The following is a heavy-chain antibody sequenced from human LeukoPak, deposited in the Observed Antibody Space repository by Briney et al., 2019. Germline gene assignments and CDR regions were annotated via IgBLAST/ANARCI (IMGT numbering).Heavy chain of an antibody. D-gene: IGHD3-10*01. CDR1: GFSFSDHF. CDR3: ARVGGTVIGVVIITRLDY. V-gene: IGHV3-72*01. CDR2: ARDKPNGYTI. J-gene: IGHJ4*02. Sequence: PGGSLRLSCVASGFSFSDHFMDWVRQAPGKGLEWVGRARDKPNGYTIEYAASVKGRFTISRDESRKSVYLQITTLKTADTAVYYCARVGGTVIGVVIITRLDYWGQGALVTVSS.